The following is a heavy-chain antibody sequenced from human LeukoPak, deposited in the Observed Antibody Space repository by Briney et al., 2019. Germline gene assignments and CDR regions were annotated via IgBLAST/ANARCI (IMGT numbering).Heavy chain of an antibody. D-gene: IGHD2-2*02. CDR1: GYTFTSYD. V-gene: IGHV1-8*01. CDR2: MNPNSGNT. J-gene: IGHJ5*02. CDR3: ARGEDLVVVPAALPNNWLDP. Sequence: GASVKVSCKASGYTFTSYDINWVRQATGQGLEWMGWMNPNSGNTGYAQKFQGRVTMTRNTSISTAYMELSSLRSEGTAVYYCARGEDLVVVPAALPNNWLDPWGQGTLVTVSS.